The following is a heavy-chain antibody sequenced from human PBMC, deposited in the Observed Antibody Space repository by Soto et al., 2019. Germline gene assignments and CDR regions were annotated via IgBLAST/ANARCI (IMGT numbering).Heavy chain of an antibody. CDR3: AKDYYYDSSGYLGAFDI. J-gene: IGHJ3*02. CDR1: GFTFSSYA. CDR2: ISGSGGSA. Sequence: GGSLRLSCAASGFTFSSYAMSWVRQAPEKGLEWVSAISGSGGSAYHADSVKGRFTISRDNSKNTLYLQMNSLRAEDTAVYYCAKDYYYDSSGYLGAFDIWGQGTMVTVSS. D-gene: IGHD3-22*01. V-gene: IGHV3-23*01.